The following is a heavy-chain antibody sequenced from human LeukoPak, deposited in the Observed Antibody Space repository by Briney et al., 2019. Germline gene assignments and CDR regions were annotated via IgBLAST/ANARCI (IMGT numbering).Heavy chain of an antibody. CDR2: ISGSGGST. D-gene: IGHD3-22*01. V-gene: IGHV3-23*01. CDR1: GFTFSSYA. J-gene: IGHJ4*02. Sequence: GGSLRLSCAASGFTFSSYAMSWVRQAPGKGLEWVSAISGSGGSTYYADSVKGRFTVSRDNSKDTLYLQMNSLRAEDTAVYYCARGEAYYYDSSGYYLMWGQGTLVTVSS. CDR3: ARGEAYYYDSSGYYLM.